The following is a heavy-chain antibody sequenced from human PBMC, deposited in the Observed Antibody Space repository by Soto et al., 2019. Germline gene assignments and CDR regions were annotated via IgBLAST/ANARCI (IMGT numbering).Heavy chain of an antibody. V-gene: IGHV1-2*04. Sequence: DSVQVSCKASGYTFTGYYMHWVRQAPGQGLEWMGWINPNSGGTNYAQKFQGWVTMTRDTSISTAYMELSRLRSDDTAVYYCAREMYVGGSGPRRHYAMDLSAQGDTV. CDR3: AREMYVGGSGPRRHYAMDL. CDR1: GYTFTGYY. CDR2: INPNSGGT. J-gene: IGHJ6*02. D-gene: IGHD3-16*01.